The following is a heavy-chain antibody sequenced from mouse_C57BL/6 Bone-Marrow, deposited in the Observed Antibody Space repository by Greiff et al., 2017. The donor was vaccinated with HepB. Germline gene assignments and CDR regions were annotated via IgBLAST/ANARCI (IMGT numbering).Heavy chain of an antibody. D-gene: IGHD2-3*01. J-gene: IGHJ4*01. Sequence: VQLKESGPGLVKPSQSLSLTCSVTGYSITSGYYGNWIRQFPGNKLEWMGYISYDGSNNYNPSLKNRISITRDTSKNQFFLKLNSVTTEDTATYYCARDGYYGVFYAMDYWGQGTSVTVSS. CDR2: ISYDGSN. CDR1: GYSITSGYY. CDR3: ARDGYYGVFYAMDY. V-gene: IGHV3-6*01.